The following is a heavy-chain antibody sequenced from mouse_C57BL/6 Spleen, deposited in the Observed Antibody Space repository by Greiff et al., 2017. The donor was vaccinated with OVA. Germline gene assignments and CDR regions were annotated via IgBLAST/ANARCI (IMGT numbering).Heavy chain of an antibody. CDR1: GFTFSSYA. CDR3: ARESNHVGYAMDY. J-gene: IGHJ4*01. V-gene: IGHV5-4*01. Sequence: EVKLVESGGGLVKPGGSLKLSCAASGFTFSSYAMSWVRQTPEKRLEWVATISDGGSYTYYPDNVKGRFTISRDNAKNNLYLQMSHLKSEDTAMYDCARESNHVGYAMDYWGQGTSVTVSS. CDR2: ISDGGSYT. D-gene: IGHD2-5*01.